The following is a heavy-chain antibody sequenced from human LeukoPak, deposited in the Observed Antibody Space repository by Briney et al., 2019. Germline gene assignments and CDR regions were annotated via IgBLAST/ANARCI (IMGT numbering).Heavy chain of an antibody. V-gene: IGHV3-64*04. Sequence: GGSLRLSCSASGFTFSSFAMHWVRQAPGKGLDYISSISSNGDTTYYADSVKGRFTISRDNSKNTLSLQIISLRVEDTAVYYCAKDVIGYWKPIDYWGQGTLVTVSS. CDR2: ISSNGDTT. CDR3: AKDVIGYWKPIDY. D-gene: IGHD3-22*01. J-gene: IGHJ4*02. CDR1: GFTFSSFA.